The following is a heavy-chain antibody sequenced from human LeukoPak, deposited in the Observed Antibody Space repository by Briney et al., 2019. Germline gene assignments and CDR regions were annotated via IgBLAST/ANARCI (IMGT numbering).Heavy chain of an antibody. CDR1: GYTFTSYG. CDR2: ISVYNGNT. V-gene: IGHV1-18*01. J-gene: IGHJ6*02. D-gene: IGHD3-3*01. Sequence: GASVKVSCKASGYTFTSYGISWVRQAPGQGLEWMGWISVYNGNTNYAQKFQGRVTMTTDTSTSTAYMELRSLRSDDTAVYYCARDKYDFWSGMYYHYGMDVWGQGTTVTVSS. CDR3: ARDKYDFWSGMYYHYGMDV.